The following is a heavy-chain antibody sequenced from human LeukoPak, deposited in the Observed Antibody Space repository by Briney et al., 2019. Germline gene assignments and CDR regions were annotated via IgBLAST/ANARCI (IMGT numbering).Heavy chain of an antibody. Sequence: GGSLRLSCAASGFTFSSYAMSWVRQAPGKGLEWVSAISGSGGSTYYAHSVKGRFTISRDNSKNTLYLQMNSLRAEDTAVYYCAKVDDYGDYYFDYWGQGTLVTVSA. CDR1: GFTFSSYA. CDR3: AKVDDYGDYYFDY. J-gene: IGHJ4*02. D-gene: IGHD4-17*01. V-gene: IGHV3-23*01. CDR2: ISGSGGST.